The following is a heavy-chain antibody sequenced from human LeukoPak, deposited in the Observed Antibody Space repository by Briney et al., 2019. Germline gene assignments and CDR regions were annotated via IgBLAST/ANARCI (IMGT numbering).Heavy chain of an antibody. Sequence: ASVKVSCKASGYTFTSYGISWVRQAPGQGLEWMGWISAYNGNTNYARKLQGRVTMTTDTSTSTAYMELRSLRSDDTAVYYCARYCSGGSCQPEDNWFDPWGQGTLVTVSS. CDR1: GYTFTSYG. CDR3: ARYCSGGSCQPEDNWFDP. J-gene: IGHJ5*02. D-gene: IGHD2-15*01. V-gene: IGHV1-18*01. CDR2: ISAYNGNT.